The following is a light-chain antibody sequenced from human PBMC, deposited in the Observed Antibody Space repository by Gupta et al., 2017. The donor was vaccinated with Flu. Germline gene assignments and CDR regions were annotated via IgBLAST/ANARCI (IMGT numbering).Light chain of an antibody. CDR2: DAS. CDR1: QDISNY. V-gene: IGKV1-33*01. CDR3: QHYDNLPSYT. J-gene: IGKJ2*01. Sequence: SSLSASVGDRVTITCQASQDISNYLNWYQQKPGKAPKLLIYDASNLETGVPSRFSGSGSGTHFTFTISSLQPEDIATYYCQHYDNLPSYTFGQGTKLEIK.